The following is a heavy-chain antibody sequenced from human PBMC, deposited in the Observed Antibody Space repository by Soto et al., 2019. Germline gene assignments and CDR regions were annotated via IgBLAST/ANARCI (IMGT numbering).Heavy chain of an antibody. D-gene: IGHD3-16*01. CDR2: IYYSGST. V-gene: IGHV4-30-4*01. Sequence: KQSQTLSLTCTVSGGSISSGDYYWSWIRQPPGKGLEWIGYIYYSGSTYYNPSLKSRVTISVDTSKNQFALKLSSVTAADTAVYYCARAEPLQRDMITFLGGEVNWFDPWGQGTLVTVSS. J-gene: IGHJ5*02. CDR1: GGSISSGDYY. CDR3: ARAEPLQRDMITFLGGEVNWFDP.